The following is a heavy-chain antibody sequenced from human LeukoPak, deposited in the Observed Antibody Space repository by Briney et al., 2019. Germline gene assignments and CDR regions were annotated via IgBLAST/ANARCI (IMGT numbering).Heavy chain of an antibody. CDR1: GGTFSSSA. CDR3: SSSRITISNPHYYMDV. CDR2: IIPIFGTT. J-gene: IGHJ6*03. V-gene: IGHV1-69*05. Sequence: SVKVSCKASGGTFSSSAINWVRQAPGQGLEWMGVIIPIFGTTNYAQKFQGRVTITTDDSASTAYMELSSLRSEDTAVYYCSSSRITISNPHYYMDVWGKGTTVTVSS. D-gene: IGHD3-3*01.